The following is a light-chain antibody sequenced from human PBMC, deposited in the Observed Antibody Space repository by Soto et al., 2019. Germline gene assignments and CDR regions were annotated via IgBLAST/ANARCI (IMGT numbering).Light chain of an antibody. V-gene: IGKV1-5*03. CDR3: QHYHTYSRT. CDR2: KAS. CDR1: QSISSW. Sequence: DIQMTQSPSTLSASVGDRVIITCRASQSISSWLAWYQQKPGKAPKLLIYKASSLESGVPSRFSGSGFGTEFTLTLSRLQPDDFATYYFQHYHTYSRTFGQGTKVEIK. J-gene: IGKJ1*01.